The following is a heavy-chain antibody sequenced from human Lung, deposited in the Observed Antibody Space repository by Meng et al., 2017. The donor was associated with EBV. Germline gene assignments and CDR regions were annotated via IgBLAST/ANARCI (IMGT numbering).Heavy chain of an antibody. CDR1: GYTVTSYA. D-gene: IGHD2-15*01. J-gene: IGHJ4*02. V-gene: IGHV1-18*01. CDR2: ISAYNGNT. Sequence: QLRRLQSGPERRRPGASVKGSCKASGYTVTSYACIWVRQAPGQGREWMGWISAYNGNTNYAPKLQDRVTMTTDSSTTTAYMELRSLTSDDTALYYCARQGGLLDLDYWGQGTLVTVSS. CDR3: ARQGGLLDLDY.